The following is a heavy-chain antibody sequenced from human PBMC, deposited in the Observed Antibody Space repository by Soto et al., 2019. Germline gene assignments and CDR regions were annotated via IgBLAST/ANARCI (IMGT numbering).Heavy chain of an antibody. Sequence: QITLKESGPTLVRPTQTLTLTCAFSGFSLSTSGVGVGWIRQPPGKALEWLAVIYWDDSKHYSPSLRSRLTITKDTSNTQVVLTMTHMDPMATGTYYCEHKGPEAWPRDYWGQGTLVTVSS. CDR2: IYWDDSK. V-gene: IGHV2-5*02. CDR1: GFSLSTSGVG. J-gene: IGHJ4*02. CDR3: EHKGPEAWPRDY.